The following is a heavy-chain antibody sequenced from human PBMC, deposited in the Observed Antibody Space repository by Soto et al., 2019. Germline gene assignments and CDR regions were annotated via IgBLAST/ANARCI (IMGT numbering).Heavy chain of an antibody. V-gene: IGHV4-34*01. J-gene: IGHJ6*02. CDR3: ARPSYALNWDFHYGMQV. D-gene: IGHD2-2*01. CDR1: GGSFSGYY. CDR2: INQSGNT. Sequence: QVHLQQWGAGVLKPSETLSLTCAVSGGSFSGYYWTWIRQIPGKGLEWIGEINQSGNTKYNPSLMSRVTMSVDASRNQFSLKLRSVTAADTAVYYCARPSYALNWDFHYGMQVWGQGTSVTLSS.